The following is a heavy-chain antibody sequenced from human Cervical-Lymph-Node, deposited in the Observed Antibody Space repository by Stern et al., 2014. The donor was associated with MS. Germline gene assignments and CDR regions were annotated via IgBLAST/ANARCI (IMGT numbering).Heavy chain of an antibody. CDR1: GFTFSSYS. Sequence: EVQLVQSGGGLVKPGGSLRLSCAVSGFTFSSYSMNWVRQAPGKGLEWVSSITSSSSYIYYADSVKGRFTISRDNAKNSLYLQMNSLRAEDTAVYYCARDETGVEDYFDYWGQGTLVTVSS. CDR2: ITSSSSYI. D-gene: IGHD7-27*01. V-gene: IGHV3-21*01. CDR3: ARDETGVEDYFDY. J-gene: IGHJ4*02.